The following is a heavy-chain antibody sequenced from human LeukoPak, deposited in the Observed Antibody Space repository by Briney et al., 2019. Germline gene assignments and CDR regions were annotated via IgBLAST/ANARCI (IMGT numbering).Heavy chain of an antibody. CDR3: ARGVLSGDYGRYFDY. CDR2: TNPTSGGT. J-gene: IGHJ4*02. V-gene: IGHV1-2*02. CDR1: GYTFTTYW. D-gene: IGHD4-17*01. Sequence: ASVKVSRKASGYTFTTYWIHWVRQAPGQGLEWMGWTNPTSGGTNYAQKFQGRVTMTRDTSISTAYMELSRLTSDDTAVYYCARGVLSGDYGRYFDYWGQGALVTVSS.